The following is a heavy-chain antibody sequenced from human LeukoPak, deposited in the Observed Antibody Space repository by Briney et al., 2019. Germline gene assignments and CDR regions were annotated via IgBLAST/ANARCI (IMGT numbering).Heavy chain of an antibody. Sequence: GGSLRLSCAASGITVSDNYMSWVRQAPGKGLEWVSYIYSGGSGGATYYADSVKGRFTISRDNSKNTLYLQMNSLRAEDTAVYYCARDPGLYGSGSYGDYWGQGTLVTVSS. J-gene: IGHJ4*02. V-gene: IGHV3-53*05. CDR3: ARDPGLYGSGSYGDY. CDR1: GITVSDNY. D-gene: IGHD3-10*01. CDR2: IYSGGSGGAT.